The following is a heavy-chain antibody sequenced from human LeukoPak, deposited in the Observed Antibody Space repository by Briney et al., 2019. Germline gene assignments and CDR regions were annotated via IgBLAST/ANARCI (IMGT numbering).Heavy chain of an antibody. V-gene: IGHV3-21*01. J-gene: IGHJ4*02. CDR1: GFTFSSYS. Sequence: GGSLRLSCAASGFTFSSYSTNWVRQAPGKGLEWVSSISSSSSYIYYADSVKGRFTISRDNAKNSLFLQMNSLRAEDTAVYYCAIDWRGYSFSFWGQGTLVTVSS. D-gene: IGHD5-18*01. CDR2: ISSSSSYI. CDR3: AIDWRGYSFSF.